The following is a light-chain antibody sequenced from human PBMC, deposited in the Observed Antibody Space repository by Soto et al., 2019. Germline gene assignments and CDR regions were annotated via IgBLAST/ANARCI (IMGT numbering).Light chain of an antibody. CDR1: QDISIF. CDR2: DAS. Sequence: DIQMTQSPSSLSASVGDRVSITCQASQDISIFLNWYQQKPGKAPKLLIYDASNLETGVPSRFSGSGSGTDFTFTISSLQPEDVATYYCQQYESLLLTFGGGTKVEI. J-gene: IGKJ4*01. V-gene: IGKV1-33*01. CDR3: QQYESLLLT.